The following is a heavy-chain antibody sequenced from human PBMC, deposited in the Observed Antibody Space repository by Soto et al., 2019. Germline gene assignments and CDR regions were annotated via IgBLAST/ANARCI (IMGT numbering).Heavy chain of an antibody. J-gene: IGHJ6*02. CDR3: ARDLYNWNDDCMDV. CDR2: ISYDGSNK. Sequence: GGSLRLSCAASGFTFSSYAMHWVRQAPGKGLEWVAVISYDGSNKYYADSVKGRFTISRDNSKNTLYLQMNSLRAEDTAVYYCARDLYNWNDDCMDVWGQGTTVTVSS. CDR1: GFTFSSYA. D-gene: IGHD1-20*01. V-gene: IGHV3-30-3*01.